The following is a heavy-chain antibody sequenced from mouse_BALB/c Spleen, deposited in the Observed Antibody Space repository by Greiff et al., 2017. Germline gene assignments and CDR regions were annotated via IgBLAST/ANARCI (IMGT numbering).Heavy chain of an antibody. Sequence: EVKLVESGGGLVKPGGSLKLSCAASGFTFSDYYMYWVRQTPEKRLEWVATISDGGSYTYYPDSVKGRFTISRDNAKNNLYLQMSSLKSEDTAMYYCARDSSMMATFAYWGQGTLVTVSA. CDR2: ISDGGSYT. CDR3: ARDSSMMATFAY. CDR1: GFTFSDYY. J-gene: IGHJ3*01. D-gene: IGHD2-3*01. V-gene: IGHV5-4*02.